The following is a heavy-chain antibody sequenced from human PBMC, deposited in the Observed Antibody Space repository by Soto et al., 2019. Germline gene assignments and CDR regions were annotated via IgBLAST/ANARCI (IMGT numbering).Heavy chain of an antibody. Sequence: GSLRLSCAASGFTFSSYSMNWVRQAPGKGLEWVSYISSSSSTIYYADSVKGRFTISRDNAKNSLYLQMNSLRDEDTAVYYCARVNRSSWFYYYGMDVWGQGTTVTVSS. D-gene: IGHD6-13*01. CDR3: ARVNRSSWFYYYGMDV. CDR1: GFTFSSYS. J-gene: IGHJ6*02. CDR2: ISSSSSTI. V-gene: IGHV3-48*02.